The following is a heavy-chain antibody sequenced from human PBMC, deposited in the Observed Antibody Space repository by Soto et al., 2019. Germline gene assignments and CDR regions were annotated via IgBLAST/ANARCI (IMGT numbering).Heavy chain of an antibody. V-gene: IGHV3-53*02. CDR3: ASATPVCRSTSCDDGLGCDY. CDR2: IYSGGST. Sequence: EVKLVATGGGLIQPGGSLRLSCAASGFTVSSNYMSWVRQAPGQGLEWVSVIYSGGSTYYADSVKGRFTISRDNSKNTLDLQMNSRIAEDTAVYYCASATPVCRSTSCDDGLGCDYWGQGPLVTFS. CDR1: GFTVSSNY. D-gene: IGHD2-2*01. J-gene: IGHJ4*02.